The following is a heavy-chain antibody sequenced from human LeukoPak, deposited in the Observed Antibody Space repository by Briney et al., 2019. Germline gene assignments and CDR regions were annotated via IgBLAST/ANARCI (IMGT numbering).Heavy chain of an antibody. J-gene: IGHJ5*02. CDR2: IYYSGST. Sequence: PSETLSLTCTVSGGSISSSSYYWSWIRQPPGKGLEWIGYIYYSGSTNYNPSLKSRVTISVDTSKNQFSLKLSSVTAADTAVYYCAREVTIFGVVILGWFDPWGQGTLVTVSS. CDR1: GGSISSSSYY. CDR3: AREVTIFGVVILGWFDP. V-gene: IGHV4-61*01. D-gene: IGHD3-3*01.